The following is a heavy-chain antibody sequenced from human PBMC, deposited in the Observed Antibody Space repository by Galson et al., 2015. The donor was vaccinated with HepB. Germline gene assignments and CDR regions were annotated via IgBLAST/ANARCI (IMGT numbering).Heavy chain of an antibody. CDR1: QFTFSTYA. D-gene: IGHD3-16*01. Sequence: SLRLSCAASQFTFSTYAMHWVRQAPGKGLEWVAVISYDGNSKSYARSVEGRFAISRDNSKNKLYLQMNSLRAEDTALYYCARDSQGDPFDYWGQGTLVIVSS. J-gene: IGHJ4*02. CDR3: ARDSQGDPFDY. CDR2: ISYDGNSK. V-gene: IGHV3-30*09.